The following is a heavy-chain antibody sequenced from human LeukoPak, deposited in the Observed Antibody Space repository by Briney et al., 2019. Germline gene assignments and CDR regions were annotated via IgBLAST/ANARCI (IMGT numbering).Heavy chain of an antibody. Sequence: GGSLRLSCAASGFIFSSYSMNWVRQAPGKGLEWVSYISSSSSTIYYADSVKGRFTISRDNAKNSLYLQMNSLRVEDTAVYFCARDLSRGNPGGFDYWGQGTLVTVSS. D-gene: IGHD1-1*01. CDR2: ISSSSSTI. V-gene: IGHV3-48*04. CDR3: ARDLSRGNPGGFDY. CDR1: GFIFSSYS. J-gene: IGHJ4*02.